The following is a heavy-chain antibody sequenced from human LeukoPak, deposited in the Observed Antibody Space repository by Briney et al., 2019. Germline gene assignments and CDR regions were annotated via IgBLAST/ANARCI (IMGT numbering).Heavy chain of an antibody. CDR1: GGSFSGYY. V-gene: IGHV4-34*01. CDR3: ARMPKPRTYYYDSSGYNPHFDS. CDR2: INRSGST. D-gene: IGHD3-22*01. J-gene: IGHJ4*02. Sequence: SETLSLTCAVYGGSFSGYYWSWIRQPPGKGLECIGEINRSGSTNYNPSLKSRVTISVDTSKNQFSLNLTSVTAADTAVYYCARMPKPRTYYYDSSGYNPHFDSWGQGTLVTVSS.